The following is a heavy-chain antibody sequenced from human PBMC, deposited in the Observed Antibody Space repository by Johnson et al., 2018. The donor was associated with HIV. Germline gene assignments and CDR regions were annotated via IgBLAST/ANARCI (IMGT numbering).Heavy chain of an antibody. CDR3: AVGLNTDAFDI. CDR2: IKSEGGGGTT. V-gene: IGHV3-15*01. CDR1: RFTFSDAW. J-gene: IGHJ3*02. D-gene: IGHD3/OR15-3a*01. Sequence: EVQLLESGGGLVQPGGSLRLSCAASRFTFSDAWMSWVRQAPGKGLEWLGRIKSEGGGGTTDYAAPVKGRFTISRDDSKNTMYLQMNSLKAEDTAVYYCAVGLNTDAFDIWGQGTMVTVSS.